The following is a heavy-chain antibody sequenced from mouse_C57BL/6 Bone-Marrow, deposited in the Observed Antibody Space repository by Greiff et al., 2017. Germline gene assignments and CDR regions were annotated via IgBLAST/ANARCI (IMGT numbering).Heavy chain of an antibody. CDR2: IYPRSGNT. Sequence: VQLQQSGAELARPGASVKLSCKASGYTFTSYGISWVKQRTGQGLEWIGEIYPRSGNTYYNEKFKGKATLTADKSSSTAYMELRSLTSEDSAVHFCARWGAFITTVVATGYWGQGTTLTVSS. D-gene: IGHD1-1*01. J-gene: IGHJ2*01. CDR3: ARWGAFITTVVATGY. CDR1: GYTFTSYG. V-gene: IGHV1-81*01.